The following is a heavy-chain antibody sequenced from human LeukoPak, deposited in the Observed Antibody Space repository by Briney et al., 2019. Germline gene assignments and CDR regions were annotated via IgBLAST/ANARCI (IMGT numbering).Heavy chain of an antibody. V-gene: IGHV4-30-4*08. Sequence: KPSETLSLTCTVSGGPISSGDYYWSWIRQPPGEGLEWTGYIYYSGSTYYNPSLKSRVTISVDTSKNQFSLKLSSVTAADTAVHYCARAGYYSMVRPRERHFQHWGQGTLVTVSS. CDR3: ARAGYYSMVRPRERHFQH. CDR2: IYYSGST. CDR1: GGPISSGDYY. J-gene: IGHJ1*01. D-gene: IGHD3-10*01.